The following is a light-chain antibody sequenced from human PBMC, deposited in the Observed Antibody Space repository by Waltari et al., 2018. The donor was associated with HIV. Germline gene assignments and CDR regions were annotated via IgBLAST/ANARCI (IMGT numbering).Light chain of an antibody. CDR1: SSNIGAGYH. J-gene: IGLJ1*01. CDR3: QSHDSSLSGYV. CDR2: GNT. Sequence: QSVLTQPPSVSGAPGQRVTISCTGSSSNIGAGYHVHWYQHIPGTAPKLLIYGNTPRPPGVPDRFSGSKSGTSASLAITGLQAEYESDYYCQSHDSSLSGYVFGTGTKVTVL. V-gene: IGLV1-40*01.